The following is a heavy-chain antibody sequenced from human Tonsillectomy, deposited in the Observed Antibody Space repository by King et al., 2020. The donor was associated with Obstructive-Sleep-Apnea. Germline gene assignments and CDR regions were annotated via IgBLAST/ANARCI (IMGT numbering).Heavy chain of an antibody. CDR2: MSGNGGNS. CDR1: GFIFNNYA. D-gene: IGHD5-12*01. Sequence: DVQLVESGGGLVQPGGSLRLSCIASGFIFNNYAMSWVRQAPGKGLEWVSGMSGNGGNSYYANSVKGRFTISRDNSKNTLYLQMNSLRVEDTAVYYCAKDQSGYDFWALDYWGQGTLITVSS. CDR3: AKDQSGYDFWALDY. J-gene: IGHJ4*02. V-gene: IGHV3-23*04.